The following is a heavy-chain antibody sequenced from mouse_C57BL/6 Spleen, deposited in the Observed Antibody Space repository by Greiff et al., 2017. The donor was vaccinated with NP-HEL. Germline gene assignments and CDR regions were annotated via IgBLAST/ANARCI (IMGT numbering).Heavy chain of an antibody. J-gene: IGHJ2*01. D-gene: IGHD2-4*01. V-gene: IGHV1-64*01. CDR1: GYTFTSYW. CDR3: ATYYDYDGYFDY. Sequence: QVHVKQPGAELVKPGASVKLSCKASGYTFTSYWMHWVKQRPGQGLEWIGMIHPNSGSTNYNEKFKSKATLTVDKSSSTAYMQLSSLTSEDSAVYYCATYYDYDGYFDYWGQGTTLTVSS. CDR2: IHPNSGST.